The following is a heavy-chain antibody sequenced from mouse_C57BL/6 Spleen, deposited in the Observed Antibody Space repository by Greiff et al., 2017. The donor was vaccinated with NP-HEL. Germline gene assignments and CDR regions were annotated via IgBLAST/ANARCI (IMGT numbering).Heavy chain of an antibody. CDR2: INPKNGGT. CDR1: GYTFTDYY. Sequence: EVQLQQSGPELVKPGASVKISCKASGYTFTDYYMNWVKQRHGKSLEWIGDINPKNGGTSYNQKFKGKATLTVDKSSSTAYMELRSLTSAAYAVYDCAAARKSYSFDYWGQGTTLTVSS. D-gene: IGHD1-1*01. J-gene: IGHJ2*01. V-gene: IGHV1-26*01. CDR3: AAARKSYSFDY.